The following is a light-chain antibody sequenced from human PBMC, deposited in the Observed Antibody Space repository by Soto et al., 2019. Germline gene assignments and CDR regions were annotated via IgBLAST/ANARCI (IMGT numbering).Light chain of an antibody. Sequence: DVVMTQSPLSLPVTLGQSASLSCRSSQSLLHIDGNTYLTWFHQRPGQSPRRLIYKVSNRESGVPDRFSGSGSGTDFTLKISRVEAEDVGLYYCMQGTHWPTFGQGTRLEIK. V-gene: IGKV2-30*02. CDR2: KVS. CDR1: QSLLHIDGNTY. J-gene: IGKJ5*01. CDR3: MQGTHWPT.